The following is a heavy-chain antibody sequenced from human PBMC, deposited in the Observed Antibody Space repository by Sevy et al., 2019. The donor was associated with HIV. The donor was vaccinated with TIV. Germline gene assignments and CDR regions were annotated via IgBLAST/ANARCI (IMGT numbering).Heavy chain of an antibody. J-gene: IGHJ6*02. CDR3: ARVSGDYYYYYGMDV. V-gene: IGHV3-23*01. D-gene: IGHD3-10*01. CDR2: ISGSGGST. CDR1: GFTFGNHA. Sequence: GGSLRLSCAASGFTFGNHAMSWVRQAPGKGLEWVSGISGSGGSTYYADSVKGRFTISRDNSKNTLYLQMNSLRAEDTAVYYCARVSGDYYYYYGMDVWGQGTTVTVSS.